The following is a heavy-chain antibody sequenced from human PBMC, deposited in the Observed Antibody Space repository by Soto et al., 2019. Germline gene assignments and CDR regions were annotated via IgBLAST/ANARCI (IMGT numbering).Heavy chain of an antibody. CDR2: ISSNGGST. J-gene: IGHJ6*02. CDR1: GFTFSSDA. Sequence: GGALRLSCAASGFTFSSDAMHWVRQAPGKGLEYVSAISSNGGSTYYANSVKGRFTISRDNSKNTLYLQMGSLRAEDMAVYYCARGASVGATPDSYYYGMDVWGQGTTVTVSS. CDR3: ARGASVGATPDSYYYGMDV. V-gene: IGHV3-64*01. D-gene: IGHD1-26*01.